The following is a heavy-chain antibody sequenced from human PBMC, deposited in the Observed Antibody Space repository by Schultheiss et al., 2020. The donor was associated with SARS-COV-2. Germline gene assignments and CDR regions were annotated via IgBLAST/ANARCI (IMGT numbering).Heavy chain of an antibody. Sequence: SETLSLTCAVSGGSISSSNWWSWVRQPPGKGLEWIGEIYHSGSTNYNPSLKSRVTISVDTSKNQFSLKLSSVTAADTAVYYCARRMYYYDSSGRVDDAFDIWGQGTMVTVSS. D-gene: IGHD3-22*01. J-gene: IGHJ3*02. CDR3: ARRMYYYDSSGRVDDAFDI. V-gene: IGHV4-4*02. CDR1: GGSISSSNW. CDR2: IYHSGST.